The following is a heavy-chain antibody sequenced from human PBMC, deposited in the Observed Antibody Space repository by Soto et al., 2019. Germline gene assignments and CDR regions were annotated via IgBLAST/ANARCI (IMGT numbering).Heavy chain of an antibody. CDR3: ARAPPGPAPRWGV. D-gene: IGHD3-16*01. J-gene: IGHJ6*02. CDR2: IYPTGKT. Sequence: SETLSLTCTVSNGSISSGGYSWSWIRQTPGKGLEWIGYIYPTGKTYYNPSLKNRATLSIDTSQNQFSLQLTSVTAADTAVYYCARAPPGPAPRWGVWGHGTAVTVSS. V-gene: IGHV4-30-2*01. CDR1: NGSISSGGYS.